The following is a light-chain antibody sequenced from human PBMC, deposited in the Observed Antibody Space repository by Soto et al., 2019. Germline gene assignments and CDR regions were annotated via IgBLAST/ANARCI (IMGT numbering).Light chain of an antibody. CDR2: EDN. V-gene: IGLV6-57*03. CDR3: QSYDSSNPWV. J-gene: IGLJ3*02. CDR1: SGSIASNY. Sequence: NFMLTQPLSVSESPGKTVTISCTRSSGSIASNYVQWYQQCPGSAPIIVIYEDNQRPSGVPDRFSGSIDSSSNSASLTISGLKTEDEADYYCQSYDSSNPWVFGGGTKLTVL.